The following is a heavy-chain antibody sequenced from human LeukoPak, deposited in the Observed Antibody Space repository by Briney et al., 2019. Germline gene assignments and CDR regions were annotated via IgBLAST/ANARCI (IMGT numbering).Heavy chain of an antibody. D-gene: IGHD2-2*01. CDR2: ISSSSSTI. V-gene: IGHV3-48*01. CDR1: GFTFSSYA. Sequence: HPGGSLRLSCAASGFTFSSYAMSWVRQAPGKGLEWVSYISSSSSTIYYADSVKGRFTISRDNAKNSLYLQMNSLRAEDTAVYYCARETPLYQLLNPGYYMDVWGKGTTVTVSS. CDR3: ARETPLYQLLNPGYYMDV. J-gene: IGHJ6*03.